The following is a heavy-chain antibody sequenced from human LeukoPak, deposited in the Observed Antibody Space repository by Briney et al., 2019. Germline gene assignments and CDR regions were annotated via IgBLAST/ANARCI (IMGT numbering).Heavy chain of an antibody. J-gene: IGHJ4*02. Sequence: GESLKISCKASRYQFTGFWIGWVRQKPGKGLEWMGIIYPYYSDTRYSPSLQGQVTISADTSISTAYLQWSSLKASDTAMYFCVRGYCSTARCSNFDHWGPGTLVTVSS. CDR3: VRGYCSTARCSNFDH. CDR2: IYPYYSDT. V-gene: IGHV5-51*01. D-gene: IGHD2-2*01. CDR1: RYQFTGFW.